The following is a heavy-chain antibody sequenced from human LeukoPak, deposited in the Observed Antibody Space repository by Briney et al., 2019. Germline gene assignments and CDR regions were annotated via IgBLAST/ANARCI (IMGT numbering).Heavy chain of an antibody. CDR3: ARDSAGNDY. CDR1: GFTFSTYW. V-gene: IGHV3-7*01. Sequence: GGSLRLSCAASGFTFSTYWMSWVRQAPGKGLEWVANIKQDGSEKYYVNSVKGRFTIPRDNAKNSLYLQMNSLRAEDTAVCYCARDSAGNDYWGQGTLVTVSS. CDR2: IKQDGSEK. D-gene: IGHD6-13*01. J-gene: IGHJ4*02.